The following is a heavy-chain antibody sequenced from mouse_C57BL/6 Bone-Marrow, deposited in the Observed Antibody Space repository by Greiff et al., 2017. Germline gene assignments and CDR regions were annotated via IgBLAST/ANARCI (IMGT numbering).Heavy chain of an antibody. CDR3: ARTYYGSGRDY. V-gene: IGHV5-17*01. J-gene: IGHJ2*01. D-gene: IGHD1-1*01. CDR2: ISGGSSTI. CDR1: GFTFSDYG. Sequence: EVMLVESGGGLVKPGGSLKLSCAASGFTFSDYGIHWVRQAPEQGLEWVAYISGGSSTIYYADTVKGRFTISIDNAKNTLFLQMNSLRSEDTAMYYYARTYYGSGRDYGGQGTTLTVSS.